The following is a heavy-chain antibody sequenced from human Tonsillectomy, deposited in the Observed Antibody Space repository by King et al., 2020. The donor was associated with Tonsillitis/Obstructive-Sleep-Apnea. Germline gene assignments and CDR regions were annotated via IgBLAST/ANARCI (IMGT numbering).Heavy chain of an antibody. J-gene: IGHJ4*02. CDR2: ISSSGSTI. CDR3: ARFYRYCSSTSCHSFDY. CDR1: GFTFSDYY. D-gene: IGHD2-2*01. V-gene: IGHV3-11*01. Sequence: VQLVESGGGLVKPGGSLRLSCAASGFTFSDYYMNWIRQAPGKGLEWVSYISSSGSTIYYADSVTGRFTISRDNAKTSLYLQMNSLRAEDTAVYYCARFYRYCSSTSCHSFDYWGQGTLVTVSS.